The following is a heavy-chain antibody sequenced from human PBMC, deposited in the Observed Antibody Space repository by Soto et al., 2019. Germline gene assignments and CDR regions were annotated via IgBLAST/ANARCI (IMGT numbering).Heavy chain of an antibody. V-gene: IGHV1-69*06. Sequence: QVQLEQSGAEVRKPGSSVKVSCQASGGTFSSSAINWLRQAPGQGPEWMGGIIPTFGTSNYIPKLRGRVTITADTSTNTAYMEVSSLTSEDTAIYYCARSETAGHKGFDIWGRGTMVTVSA. J-gene: IGHJ3*02. D-gene: IGHD6-19*01. CDR2: IIPTFGTS. CDR1: GGTFSSSA. CDR3: ARSETAGHKGFDI.